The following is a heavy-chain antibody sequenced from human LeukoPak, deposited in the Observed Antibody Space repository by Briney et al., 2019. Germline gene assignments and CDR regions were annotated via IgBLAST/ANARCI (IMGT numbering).Heavy chain of an antibody. V-gene: IGHV4-34*01. J-gene: IGHJ6*03. D-gene: IGHD2-2*01. CDR1: GASFSDYY. CDR2: VNHSGST. CDR3: ARTRVVPAAYYYYYMDV. Sequence: SETLSLTCAVYGASFSDYYWNWIRQPPGKGLEWIGEVNHSGSTTYNPSLKSRVTISVDTSKNQFSLKVSSVTAADTAVYYCARTRVVPAAYYYYYMDVWGKGTTVTVSS.